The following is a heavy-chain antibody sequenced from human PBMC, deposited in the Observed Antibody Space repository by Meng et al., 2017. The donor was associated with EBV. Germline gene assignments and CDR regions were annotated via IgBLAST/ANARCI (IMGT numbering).Heavy chain of an antibody. CDR2: IYHSGST. CDR1: GGSSNSSNW. V-gene: IGHV4-4*01. J-gene: IGHJ3*01. Sequence: QVQLQESGPGLVKPWGTLSLTCPDPGGSSNSSNWWTWVRQPPGTGLEWIGEIYHSGSTNYNPSLKSRVTISIDKSNNQFSLKVTSVTAADTALYWCARARVLWFDDLHDGFDVWGHGTMGTVSS. D-gene: IGHD3-10*01. CDR3: ARARVLWFDDLHDGFDV.